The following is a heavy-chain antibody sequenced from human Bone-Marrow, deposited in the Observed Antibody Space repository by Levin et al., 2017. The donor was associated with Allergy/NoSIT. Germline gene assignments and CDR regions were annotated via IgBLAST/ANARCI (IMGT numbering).Heavy chain of an antibody. CDR3: AREGIAAAGTPFDY. J-gene: IGHJ4*02. CDR1: GGSFSGYY. Sequence: SETLSLTCAVYGGSFSGYYWSWIRQPPGKGLEWIGEINHSGSTNYNPSLKSRVTISVDTSKNQFSLKLSSVTAADTAVYYCAREGIAAAGTPFDYWGQGTLVTVSS. V-gene: IGHV4-34*01. D-gene: IGHD6-13*01. CDR2: INHSGST.